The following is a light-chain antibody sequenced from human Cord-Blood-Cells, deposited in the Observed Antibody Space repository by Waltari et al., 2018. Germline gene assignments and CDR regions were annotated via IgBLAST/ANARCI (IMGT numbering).Light chain of an antibody. Sequence: MLMTHPPLSPPVPAGESTSTSCRSSHSLLHSNGYNYLAWYLQKPGQSPQLLIYLGSNRASGVPDRFSGSGSGTDFTLKISRVEAEDVGVYYCMQALQTPPYTFGQGTKLEIK. J-gene: IGKJ2*01. CDR3: MQALQTPPYT. V-gene: IGKV2-28*01. CDR1: HSLLHSNGYNY. CDR2: LGS.